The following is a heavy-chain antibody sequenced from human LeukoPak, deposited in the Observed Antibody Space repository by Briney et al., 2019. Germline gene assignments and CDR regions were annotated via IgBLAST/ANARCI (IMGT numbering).Heavy chain of an antibody. CDR2: IYYSGST. CDR1: GGSISSYY. J-gene: IGHJ5*02. D-gene: IGHD3-10*01. Sequence: SETLSLTCTVSGGSISSYYWSWIRQPPGKGLEWTGYIYYSGSTNYNPSLKSRVTISVDTSKNQFSLKLSSVTAADTAVYYCARQTRGGNWFDPWGQGTLVTVSS. CDR3: ARQTRGGNWFDP. V-gene: IGHV4-59*08.